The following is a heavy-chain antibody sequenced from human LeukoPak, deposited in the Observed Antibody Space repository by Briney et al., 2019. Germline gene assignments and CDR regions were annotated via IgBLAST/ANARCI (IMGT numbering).Heavy chain of an antibody. J-gene: IGHJ6*03. CDR1: GGSISSYY. Sequence: PSETLSLTCTVSGGSISSYYWSWIRQPPGKGLEWIGYIYTSGSTNYNPSLKSRVTISVDTSKNQFSLKLSSVTAADTAVYYCARLGYCSGGSCYMDYYYYYMDVWGKGTTVTVSS. CDR2: IYTSGST. V-gene: IGHV4-4*09. CDR3: ARLGYCSGGSCYMDYYYYYMDV. D-gene: IGHD2-15*01.